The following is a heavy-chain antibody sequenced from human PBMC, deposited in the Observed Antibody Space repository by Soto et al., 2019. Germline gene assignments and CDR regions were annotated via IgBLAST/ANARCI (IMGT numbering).Heavy chain of an antibody. CDR2: ISYDGSNK. D-gene: IGHD3-22*01. Sequence: SGGSLRLSCAASGFTFSSYGMHWVRQAPGKGLEWVAVISYDGSNKYYADSVKGRFTISRDNSKNTLYLQMNSLRAEDTAVYYCAKGGEAYYYDSSGYYPDYWGQGTLVTVSS. CDR3: AKGGEAYYYDSSGYYPDY. J-gene: IGHJ4*02. V-gene: IGHV3-30*18. CDR1: GFTFSSYG.